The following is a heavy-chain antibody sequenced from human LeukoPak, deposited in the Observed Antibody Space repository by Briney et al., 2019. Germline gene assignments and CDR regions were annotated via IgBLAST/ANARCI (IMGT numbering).Heavy chain of an antibody. CDR1: GYTFTGYY. CDR2: INPNSGGT. V-gene: IGHV1-2*02. J-gene: IGHJ6*02. Sequence: ASVKVSCKASGYTFTGYYMHWVRQAPGQGLEWMGWINPNSGGTNYAQKFQGRVTMTRDTSISTAYMELSRLRSDDTAVYYCARGSAPYGDYYYGMDVGGQGTTVTVSS. CDR3: ARGSAPYGDYYYGMDV. D-gene: IGHD4-17*01.